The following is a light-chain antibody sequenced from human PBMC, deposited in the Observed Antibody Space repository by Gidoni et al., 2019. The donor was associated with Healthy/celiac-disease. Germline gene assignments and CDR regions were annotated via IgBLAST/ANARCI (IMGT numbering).Light chain of an antibody. V-gene: IGKV3-15*01. CDR2: GAS. J-gene: IGKJ4*01. CDR3: QQYNNWPPRFT. Sequence: EIVLTQSPATLSVSPGERATLSCRPSQSVSSNLAWYQQKPGQAPRLLIYGASTRATGIPARFSGSGSGTEFTLTISSLQSEDFAVYYCQQYNNWPPRFTFGGGTKVEIK. CDR1: QSVSSN.